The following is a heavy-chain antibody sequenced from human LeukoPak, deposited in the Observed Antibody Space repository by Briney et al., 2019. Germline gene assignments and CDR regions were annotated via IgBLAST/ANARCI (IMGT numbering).Heavy chain of an antibody. V-gene: IGHV4-38-2*02. Sequence: SETLSLTCTVSGYSISSGYYWGWIRQPPGKGLEWIGSIYHSGSTYYNPSLRGRDTISVDTSKNQFSLKLSSVTAADTAVYYCARRGYYDSSGSGSYWYFDLWGRGTLVTVSS. CDR3: ARRGYYDSSGSGSYWYFDL. J-gene: IGHJ2*01. CDR1: GYSISSGYY. CDR2: IYHSGST. D-gene: IGHD3-22*01.